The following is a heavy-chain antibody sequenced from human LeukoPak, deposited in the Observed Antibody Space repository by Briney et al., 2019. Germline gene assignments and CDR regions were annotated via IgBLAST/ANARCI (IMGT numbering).Heavy chain of an antibody. Sequence: SETLSLTCTVSGGSISSYYWNWIRQPPGKGLEWIGYIYYSGSTNYNPSLKSRVTISVDTSKNQFSLKLSSVTAADTAVYYCARAPFYDYVWGSYRSDAFDIWGQGTMVTVSS. CDR1: GGSISSYY. CDR3: ARAPFYDYVWGSYRSDAFDI. J-gene: IGHJ3*02. CDR2: IYYSGST. D-gene: IGHD3-16*02. V-gene: IGHV4-59*01.